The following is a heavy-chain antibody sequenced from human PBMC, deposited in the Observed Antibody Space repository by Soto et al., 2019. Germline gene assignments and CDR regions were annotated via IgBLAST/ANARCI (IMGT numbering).Heavy chain of an antibody. CDR1: GINFSRAW. J-gene: IGHJ6*02. V-gene: IGHV3-7*04. CDR2: IKQDGSEK. D-gene: IGHD3-22*01. CDR3: ARFYYDSSGYLPSPYYYYYGMDV. Sequence: PGGSLRLSCAASGINFSRAWMSWVRQAPGKGLEWVANIKQDGSEKYYVDSVKGRFTISRDNAKNSLYLQMNSLRAEDTAVYYCARFYYDSSGYLPSPYYYYYGMDVWGQGTTVTVSS.